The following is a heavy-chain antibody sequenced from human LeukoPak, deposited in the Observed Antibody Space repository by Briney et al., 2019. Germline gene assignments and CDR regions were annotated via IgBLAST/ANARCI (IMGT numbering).Heavy chain of an antibody. CDR3: AKEGDSITIFGVVTDIDY. Sequence: GGSLRLSCAASGFIFSSYSLSWVRQAPGKGLEWVSYISGSTTIYYADSVKGRFTISRDNAKNSLYLQMSSLKDEDTAVYYCAKEGDSITIFGVVTDIDYWGQGTLVTVSS. CDR1: GFIFSSYS. CDR2: ISGSTTI. J-gene: IGHJ4*02. D-gene: IGHD3-3*01. V-gene: IGHV3-48*02.